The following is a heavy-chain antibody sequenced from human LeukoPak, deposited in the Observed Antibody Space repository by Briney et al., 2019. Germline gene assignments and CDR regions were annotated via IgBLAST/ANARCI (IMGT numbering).Heavy chain of an antibody. J-gene: IGHJ6*04. CDR2: IYPGDSDT. Sequence: GESLKISCKGSGYSFTSYCIGWVRQMPGKGLEWMGIIYPGDSDTRYSPSFQGQVTISADKSISTAYLQWSSLKASDTAMYYCARSASSDGYNYISGMDVWGKGTTVTLSS. V-gene: IGHV5-51*01. CDR1: GYSFTSYC. CDR3: ARSASSDGYNYISGMDV. D-gene: IGHD5-24*01.